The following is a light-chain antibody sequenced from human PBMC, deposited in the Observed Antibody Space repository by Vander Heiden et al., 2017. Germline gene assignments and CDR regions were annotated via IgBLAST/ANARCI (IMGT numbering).Light chain of an antibody. CDR2: AAS. V-gene: IGKV1-12*01. CDR3: QQANNFPALV. J-gene: IGKJ4*01. CDR1: QGIGTW. Sequence: DIQMTQSPSSVSASVGDRVTITCRASQGIGTWLAWYQQKPGKAPKLLIYAASNLQSGVPSRFSGSGYGTDFTLTISSRQPEDFAPYYCQQANNFPALVFGGGTKVEIK.